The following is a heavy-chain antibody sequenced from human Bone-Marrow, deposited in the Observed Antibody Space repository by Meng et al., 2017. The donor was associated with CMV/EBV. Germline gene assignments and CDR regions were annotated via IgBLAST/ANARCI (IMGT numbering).Heavy chain of an antibody. CDR1: GGSFSGYY. D-gene: IGHD2-2*02. Sequence: SETLSLTCAVYGGSFSGYYWSWIRQPPGRGLEWIGEINHSGSTNYNPSLKSRVTISVDTSKNQFSLKLSSVTAADTAVYYCARDAPGDRPFDSVVVPATIPKTSRKFDPWGQGTLVTVSS. V-gene: IGHV4-34*01. J-gene: IGHJ5*02. CDR3: ARDAPGDRPFDSVVVPATIPKTSRKFDP. CDR2: INHSGST.